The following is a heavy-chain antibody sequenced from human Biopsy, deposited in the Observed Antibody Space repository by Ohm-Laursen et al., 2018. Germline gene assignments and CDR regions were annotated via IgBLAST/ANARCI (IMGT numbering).Heavy chain of an antibody. D-gene: IGHD6-19*01. V-gene: IGHV1-46*01. CDR2: INPSGSTT. J-gene: IGHJ4*02. CDR3: ARNTGWYGDLYYFDY. Sequence: SVKVSCNASGYSFTSYYMHWERQAPGQGLEWMGMINPSGSTTSYPQIFQGRVTMTRDTSKSTVYMELSSLRSADTAVYFCARNTGWYGDLYYFDYWGQGTLVTVSS. CDR1: GYSFTSYY.